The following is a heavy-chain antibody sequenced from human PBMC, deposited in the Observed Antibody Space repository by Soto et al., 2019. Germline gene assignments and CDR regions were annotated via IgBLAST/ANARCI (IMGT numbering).Heavy chain of an antibody. Sequence: QVQLVESGGGVVQPGRSLKLSCAASGFSLSTSGMHWVRQAPGKGLEWLAVIWYDGSIKNYADSVKGRFTISRDNSKDTVYLQMNSLTAEHMAVYFCVRGVGNYYHGMDVCGQGTTVTVSS. J-gene: IGHJ6*02. V-gene: IGHV3-33*01. CDR3: VRGVGNYYHGMDV. CDR1: GFSLSTSG. CDR2: IWYDGSIK. D-gene: IGHD3-10*01.